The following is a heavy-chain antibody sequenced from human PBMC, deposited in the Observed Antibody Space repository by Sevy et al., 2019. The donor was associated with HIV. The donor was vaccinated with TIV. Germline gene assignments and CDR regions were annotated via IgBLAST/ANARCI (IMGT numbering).Heavy chain of an antibody. V-gene: IGHV3-33*01. J-gene: IGHJ4*02. CDR3: VRVAPDEDGTTLDS. D-gene: IGHD1-1*01. CDR2: IWHDGTKK. Sequence: GGSLRLSCAASGFIFSNFGINWVRQAPGKGLEWVAIIWHDGTKKNYLESVKGRFTISRDNSKNTVYLQMNSLRVEDSGTYYCVRVAPDEDGTTLDSWGLGTLVTFAS. CDR1: GFIFSNFG.